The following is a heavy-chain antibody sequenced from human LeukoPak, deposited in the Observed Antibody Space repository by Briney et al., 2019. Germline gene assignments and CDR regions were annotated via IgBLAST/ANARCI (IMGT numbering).Heavy chain of an antibody. CDR3: ASLYYDILTGYAFFYSWFDP. V-gene: IGHV4-39*07. CDR2: IYYSGST. CDR1: GGSISSSSYY. Sequence: SETLSLTCTVSGGSISSSSYYWGWIRQPPGKGLEWIGSIYYSGSTYYNPSLKSRVTISVDTSKNQFSLKLSSVTAADTAVYYCASLYYDILTGYAFFYSWFDPWGQGTLVTVSS. D-gene: IGHD3-9*01. J-gene: IGHJ5*02.